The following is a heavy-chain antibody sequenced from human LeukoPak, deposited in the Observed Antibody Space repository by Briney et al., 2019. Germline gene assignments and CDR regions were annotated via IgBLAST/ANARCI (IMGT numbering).Heavy chain of an antibody. CDR3: ARGGTAAGFDY. J-gene: IGHJ4*02. D-gene: IGHD6-13*01. CDR2: IYYSGST. CDR1: GGSISSYY. Sequence: SETLSLTCTVSGGSISSYYWSWIRQPPGKGPEWIGYIYYSGSTNYNPSLKSRVTISVDTSKNQFSLKLSSVTAADTAVYYCARGGTAAGFDYWGQGTLVTVSS. V-gene: IGHV4-59*01.